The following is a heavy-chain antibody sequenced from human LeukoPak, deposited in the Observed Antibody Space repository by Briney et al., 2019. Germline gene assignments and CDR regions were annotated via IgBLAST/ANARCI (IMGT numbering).Heavy chain of an antibody. V-gene: IGHV1-8*01. J-gene: IGHJ4*02. CDR1: GYTFTSYD. Sequence: GASVKVSCKASGYTFTSYDINWVRQATGQGLEWMGWMNPNSGNTGYAQKFQGRVTMTRNTSISTAYMELSSLRSEDTAVYYCARGSSDHRYCSGGSCYGPSFDYWGQGTLVTVSS. CDR2: MNPNSGNT. CDR3: ARGSSDHRYCSGGSCYGPSFDY. D-gene: IGHD2-15*01.